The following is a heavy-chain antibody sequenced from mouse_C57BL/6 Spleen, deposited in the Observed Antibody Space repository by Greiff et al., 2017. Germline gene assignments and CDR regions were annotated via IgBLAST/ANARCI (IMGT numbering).Heavy chain of an antibody. Sequence: EVKLVESGGGLVKPGGSLKLSCAASGFTFSDYGMHWVRQAPEKGLEWVAYISSGSSTSYYADTVKGRFTISRDNAKNTLFLQMTSLRSEDTAMYYCARPDYYYDYVDYWGQGTTLTVSS. CDR1: GFTFSDYG. CDR3: ARPDYYYDYVDY. D-gene: IGHD2-4*01. CDR2: ISSGSSTS. J-gene: IGHJ2*01. V-gene: IGHV5-17*01.